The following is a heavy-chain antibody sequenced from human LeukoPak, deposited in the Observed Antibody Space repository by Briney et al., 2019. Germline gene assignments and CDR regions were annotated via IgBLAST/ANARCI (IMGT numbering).Heavy chain of an antibody. CDR3: ARRLGTDYGGNSRWFDP. J-gene: IGHJ5*02. Sequence: GEPLKISCKGSGYSFSDYWIGWVRRMPGKGLECMGFIHPGDSDIRYSPSFQGQVTISVDKSISTAYLQWNSLKASDTAMYFCARRLGTDYGGNSRWFDPWGQGTLVTVSS. CDR2: IHPGDSDI. CDR1: GYSFSDYW. V-gene: IGHV5-51*01. D-gene: IGHD4-23*01.